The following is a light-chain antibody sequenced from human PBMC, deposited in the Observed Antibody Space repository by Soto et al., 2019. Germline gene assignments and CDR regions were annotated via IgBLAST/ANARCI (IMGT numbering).Light chain of an antibody. V-gene: IGKV1-39*01. J-gene: IGKJ2*01. CDR1: QTISNY. CDR2: AAS. Sequence: DIPMTQSPSSLSASVGDRVTITCRPSQTISNYLNWYQQKPGKAPKFMIYAASTLQNGVPSRFGGRTSGADFTPTINGLQPEDVATYYCQQSYSFPSTFGQGTNLEI. CDR3: QQSYSFPST.